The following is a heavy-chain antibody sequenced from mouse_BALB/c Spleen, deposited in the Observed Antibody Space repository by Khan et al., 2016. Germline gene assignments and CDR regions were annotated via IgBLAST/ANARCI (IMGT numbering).Heavy chain of an antibody. V-gene: IGHV1-9*01. CDR2: ILPRSGTT. J-gene: IGHJ2*02. Sequence: QVQLQQSGAELMKPGASMKISCKATGYTFSNYWIEWVKQRPGHGLEWIGEILPRSGTTNFNENFKDKATFTADTSSNTAYMQLSSLTSEDSAVSYCARTDRRGYFDYWGQGSSLTVSS. CDR1: GYTFSNYW. CDR3: ARTDRRGYFDY.